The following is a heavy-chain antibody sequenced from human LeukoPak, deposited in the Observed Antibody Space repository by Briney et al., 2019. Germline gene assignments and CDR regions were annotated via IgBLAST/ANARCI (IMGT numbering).Heavy chain of an antibody. CDR1: GGSINNYY. Sequence: SETLSLTCTVSGGSINNYYWSWIRQPAGKGLEWVGRIYTSGSTNYNPSLRSRVTMSVDTSRNQFSLRLSSVTAADTAVYYCARHEYDFWSGWSDYWGQGTLVTVSS. CDR2: IYTSGST. V-gene: IGHV4-4*07. CDR3: ARHEYDFWSGWSDY. D-gene: IGHD3-3*01. J-gene: IGHJ4*02.